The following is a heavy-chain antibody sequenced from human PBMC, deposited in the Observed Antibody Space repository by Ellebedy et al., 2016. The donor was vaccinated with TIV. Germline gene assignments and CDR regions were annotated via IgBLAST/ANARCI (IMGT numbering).Heavy chain of an antibody. CDR2: IYYSGNT. V-gene: IGHV4-39*07. D-gene: IGHD3-10*01. J-gene: IGHJ4*02. CDR1: GGSISSISYY. CDR3: ARVESRMARGY. Sequence: SETLSLXXTVSGGSISSISYYWGWIRQPPGKGLEWIGSIYYSGNTYYNASLQSRVTISVDTSKNQFSLKLSSVTAADTAVYYCARVESRMARGYWGQGTLVTVSS.